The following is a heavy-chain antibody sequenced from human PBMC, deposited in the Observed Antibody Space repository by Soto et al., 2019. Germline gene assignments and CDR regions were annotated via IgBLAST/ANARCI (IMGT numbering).Heavy chain of an antibody. D-gene: IGHD5-12*01. CDR2: IYPGDSDT. V-gene: IGHV5-51*01. CDR1: GFSFTSYW. CDR3: ARLIGRVATGRQYYYYGMDV. J-gene: IGHJ6*02. Sequence: GESLKISCKGSGFSFTSYWIGWVRQMPGKGLEWMGIIYPGDSDTRYSPSFQGQVTISADKSISTAYLQWSSLKASDTAMYYCARLIGRVATGRQYYYYGMDVWGQGTTVTVSS.